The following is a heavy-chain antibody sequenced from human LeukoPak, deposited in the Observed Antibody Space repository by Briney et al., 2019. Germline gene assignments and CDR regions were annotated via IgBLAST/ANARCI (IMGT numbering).Heavy chain of an antibody. J-gene: IGHJ4*02. CDR3: VKGSSYYYDSSGYYVDY. V-gene: IGHV3-64D*06. CDR1: GFTFSRYW. CDR2: ISSNGGST. D-gene: IGHD3-22*01. Sequence: GGSLRLSCAASGFTFSRYWMHWVRQAPGKGLEYVSAISSNGGSTYYADSVQGRVTISRDNSKNTLYLQMSSLRAEDTAVYYCVKGSSYYYDSSGYYVDYWGQGTLVTVSS.